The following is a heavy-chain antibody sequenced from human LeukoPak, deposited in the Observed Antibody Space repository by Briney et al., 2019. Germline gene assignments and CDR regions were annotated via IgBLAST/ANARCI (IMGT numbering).Heavy chain of an antibody. Sequence: ASETLSLTCAVYGGSFSGYYWSWIRQPPGKGLEWIGEINHSGSTNYNPSLKSRVTISVDTSKKQFSLKVNSVTAADTAVYYCAREYGDFDYWGQGTLVTVSS. J-gene: IGHJ4*02. V-gene: IGHV4-34*01. D-gene: IGHD4-17*01. CDR3: AREYGDFDY. CDR2: INHSGST. CDR1: GGSFSGYY.